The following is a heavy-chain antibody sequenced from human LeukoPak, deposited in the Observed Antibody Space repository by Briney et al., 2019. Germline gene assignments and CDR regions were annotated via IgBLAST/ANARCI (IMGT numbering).Heavy chain of an antibody. Sequence: GGSLRLSCAASGFTFSSYSMNWVRQAPGKGLEWVSSISSSSSYIYYADSVKGRFTISRDNAKNSLYLQMNSLRAEDTAMYYCARDQIVVVVAAFYIWGQGTMVTVSS. J-gene: IGHJ3*02. V-gene: IGHV3-21*01. CDR3: ARDQIVVVVAAFYI. CDR1: GFTFSSYS. CDR2: ISSSSSYI. D-gene: IGHD2-15*01.